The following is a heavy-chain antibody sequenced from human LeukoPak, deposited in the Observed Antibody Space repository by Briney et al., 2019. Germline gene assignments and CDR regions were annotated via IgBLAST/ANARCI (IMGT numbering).Heavy chain of an antibody. J-gene: IGHJ4*02. CDR2: ISPNSGGT. D-gene: IGHD6-19*01. CDR3: ARSGIAVAVVF. V-gene: IGHV1-2*02. CDR1: VYTLTRYY. Sequence: GASVKVSCKASVYTLTRYYMHWVRQAPAQGLEWMGWISPNSGGTNYAQKFQGRVTITRDTSISTAYMELSRLRSDDTAVYYCARSGIAVAVVFWGQGTLVTVAS.